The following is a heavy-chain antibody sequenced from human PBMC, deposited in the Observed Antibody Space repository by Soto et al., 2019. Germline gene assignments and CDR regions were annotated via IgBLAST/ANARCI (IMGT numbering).Heavy chain of an antibody. D-gene: IGHD2-21*02. Sequence: EVQLVESGGGLVQPGRSLRLSCVASGFTADDYAMHWVRQAPGKGLEWVSGISSNSDTIDYADSVKGRFTISRDNAKNSLFKKMKSLRPEDTALYYCAKDMKGGGMTPIPYLDPWGQGTLVTVSS. CDR1: GFTADDYA. CDR2: ISSNSDTI. V-gene: IGHV3-9*02. CDR3: AKDMKGGGMTPIPYLDP. J-gene: IGHJ5*02.